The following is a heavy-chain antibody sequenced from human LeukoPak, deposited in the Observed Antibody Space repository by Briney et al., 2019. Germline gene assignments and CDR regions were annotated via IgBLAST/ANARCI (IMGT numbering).Heavy chain of an antibody. CDR2: IYYSGST. CDR1: GGSISSTSHF. J-gene: IGHJ3*02. D-gene: IGHD4-17*01. CDR3: ARVFGDYKAFDI. V-gene: IGHV4-39*06. Sequence: TSETLSLTCTVSGGSISSTSHFWGWIRQPPGKGLEWIGSIYYSGSTYYNPSLKSRVTISGDTSKSHFPLKLSSVTAADTAVYYCARVFGDYKAFDIWGQGTMVTVSS.